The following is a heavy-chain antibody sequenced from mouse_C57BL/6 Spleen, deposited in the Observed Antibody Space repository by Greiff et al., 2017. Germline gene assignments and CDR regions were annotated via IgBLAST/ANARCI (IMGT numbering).Heavy chain of an antibody. V-gene: IGHV5-15*04. D-gene: IGHD3-3*01. CDR2: ISNLAYSI. Sequence: EVKLVESGGGLVQPGGSLKLSCAASGFTFSDYGMAWVRQAPRKGPEWVAFISNLAYSIYYADTVTGRFTISRENAKNTLYLEMSSLRSEDTAMYYCARHGHDAMDYWGQGTSVTVSS. CDR1: GFTFSDYG. CDR3: ARHGHDAMDY. J-gene: IGHJ4*01.